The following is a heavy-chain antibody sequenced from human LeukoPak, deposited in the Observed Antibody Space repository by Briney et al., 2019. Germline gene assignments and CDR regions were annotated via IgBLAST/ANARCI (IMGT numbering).Heavy chain of an antibody. CDR3: ARAKNKYCSSTSCYFGYFDY. J-gene: IGHJ4*02. V-gene: IGHV4-61*02. D-gene: IGHD2-2*01. CDR1: GGSISSGSYY. CDR2: IYTSGST. Sequence: PSQTLSLTCTVSGGSISSGSYYWSWIRQPAGKGQEWIGRIYTSGSTNYNPSLKSRVTISVGTSKNQFSLKLSSVTAADTAVYYCARAKNKYCSSTSCYFGYFDYWGQGTLVTVSS.